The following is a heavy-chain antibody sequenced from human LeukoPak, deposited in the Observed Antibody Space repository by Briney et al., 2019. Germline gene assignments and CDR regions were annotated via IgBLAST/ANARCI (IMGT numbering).Heavy chain of an antibody. CDR3: ARRGPTYWYFDL. V-gene: IGHV3-66*01. J-gene: IGHJ2*01. Sequence: PGGSLRLACAASGFNVSSNCMSWVRQAPGKGLEWVSVVYGGGFTYYADSVKGRFTISRDNSKNTLSLQMNSLRAEDTARYYCARRGPTYWYFDLWGRGTLVTVSS. CDR2: VYGGGFT. D-gene: IGHD3-10*01. CDR1: GFNVSSNC.